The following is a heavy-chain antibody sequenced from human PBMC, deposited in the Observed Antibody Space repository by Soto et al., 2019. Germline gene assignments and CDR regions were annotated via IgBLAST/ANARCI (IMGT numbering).Heavy chain of an antibody. Sequence: GGSLRLSCAASGFTFSSYWMTWVRQAPGKGLEWVANIKQDGSEKYYVDSVKGRFSISRDNAKNSLYLQMNSLRAADTAVYYCASTPYSSGWSNWFDPWGQGTLVTVSS. D-gene: IGHD6-19*01. CDR2: IKQDGSEK. CDR3: ASTPYSSGWSNWFDP. CDR1: GFTFSSYW. V-gene: IGHV3-7*03. J-gene: IGHJ5*02.